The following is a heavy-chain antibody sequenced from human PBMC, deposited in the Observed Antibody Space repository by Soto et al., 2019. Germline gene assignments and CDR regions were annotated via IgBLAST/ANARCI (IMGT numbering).Heavy chain of an antibody. CDR2: FDPEDGET. CDR1: GYTLTELS. CDR3: ATSVSSSWYFDY. D-gene: IGHD6-13*01. J-gene: IGHJ4*02. V-gene: IGHV1-24*01. Sequence: GASVKVSCKVSGYTLTELSMHWVRQAPGKGLEWMGGFDPEDGETIYAQKFQGRVTMTEDTSTDTAYMELSSLRSEDTAVYYCATSVSSSWYFDYWGQGTLVTVSS.